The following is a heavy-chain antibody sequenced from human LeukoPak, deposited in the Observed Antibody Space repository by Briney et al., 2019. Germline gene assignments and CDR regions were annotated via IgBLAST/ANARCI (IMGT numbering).Heavy chain of an antibody. CDR3: ARGDCSGGSCYLSLTTIDY. CDR1: GFTFSSYS. V-gene: IGHV3-48*01. D-gene: IGHD2-15*01. Sequence: LAGGSLRLSCAASGFTFSSYSMNWVRQAPGKGLEWVSYISSSSNTIYYADSVKGRFTISRDNAKNSLYLQMNSLRAEDTAVYYCARGDCSGGSCYLSLTTIDYWGQGTLVTVSS. J-gene: IGHJ4*02. CDR2: ISSSSNTI.